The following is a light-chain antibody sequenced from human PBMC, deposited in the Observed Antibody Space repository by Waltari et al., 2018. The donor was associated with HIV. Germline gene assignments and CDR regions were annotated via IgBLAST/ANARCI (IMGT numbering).Light chain of an antibody. CDR2: ETD. V-gene: IGLV7-46*01. CDR3: LLSYSGVRV. CDR1: TGRVSRNQY. J-gene: IGLJ3*02. Sequence: LTCCPGGTVTVTCASVTGRVSRNQYANWIQLKPGQPPRTLIYETDKRHPRTAGRFAGSLMGGRAALMLAGALPEDEADYYCLLSYSGVRVFGGGTKLTV.